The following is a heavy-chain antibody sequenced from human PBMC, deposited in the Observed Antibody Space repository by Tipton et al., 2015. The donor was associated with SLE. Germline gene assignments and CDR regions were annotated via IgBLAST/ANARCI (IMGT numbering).Heavy chain of an antibody. J-gene: IGHJ3*02. CDR1: GGSISSYY. Sequence: TLSLTCTVSGGSISSYYWSWIRQPPGKGLEWIGYIYYSGSTNYNPSLKSRVTISVDTSKNQFSLRLSSVTAADTAVYYCARRGTPGLEIWGQGTMVTVSS. CDR2: IYYSGST. D-gene: IGHD1-1*01. CDR3: ARRGTPGLEI. V-gene: IGHV4-59*12.